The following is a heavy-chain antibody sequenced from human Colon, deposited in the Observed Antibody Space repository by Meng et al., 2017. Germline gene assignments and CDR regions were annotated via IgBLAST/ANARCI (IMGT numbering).Heavy chain of an antibody. Sequence: QPQLQESGPGLVKPSEALFLTCSVSGGSISTSGYYWGWIRQPPGKGLEWIGSIGHSGITYYTPSLKSRVTVSVGTSKNQFSLKLSSVTAADTAVYYCAVKDYTFWSGYSSYYWGQGTLVTVSS. D-gene: IGHD3-3*01. V-gene: IGHV4-39*07. CDR2: IGHSGIT. CDR3: AVKDYTFWSGYSSYY. J-gene: IGHJ4*02. CDR1: GGSISTSGYY.